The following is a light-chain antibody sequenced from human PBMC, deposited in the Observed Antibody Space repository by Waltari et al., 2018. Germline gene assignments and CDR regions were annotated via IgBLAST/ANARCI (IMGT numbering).Light chain of an antibody. J-gene: IGLJ3*02. V-gene: IGLV8-61*01. Sequence: QTVVTQEPWLSVSPGGTVTLTCALSSGSVSFTSYATWYQQTPGQPPRTLMYKANSRSSGVPDRFSGSILGNKAALTITGAQAEDESDYYCALYMGSGIWVFGGGTKLTVL. CDR3: ALYMGSGIWV. CDR2: KAN. CDR1: SGSVSFTSY.